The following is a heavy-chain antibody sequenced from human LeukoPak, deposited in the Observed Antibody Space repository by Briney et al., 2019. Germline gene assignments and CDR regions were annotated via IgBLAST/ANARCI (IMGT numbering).Heavy chain of an antibody. CDR2: ISAYNGNT. Sequence: ASLKVSCKASGYTXTSYGISWVRQPPGQGLEWMGWISAYNGNTNYAQKLQGRVTMTTDTSTSTAYMELRSLRSDDTAVYYCALQGSPDDAFDIWGQGTMVAVSS. V-gene: IGHV1-18*01. D-gene: IGHD1-26*01. CDR1: GYTXTSYG. J-gene: IGHJ3*02. CDR3: ALQGSPDDAFDI.